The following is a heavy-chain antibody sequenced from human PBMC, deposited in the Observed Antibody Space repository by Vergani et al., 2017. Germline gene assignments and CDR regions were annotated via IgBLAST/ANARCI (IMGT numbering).Heavy chain of an antibody. V-gene: IGHV4-59*01. CDR3: ARAGYCSGGSCYSGIDY. CDR1: GGSFNTYY. Sequence: QVQLEESGPGLVKPSETLSLTCTVSGGSFNTYYWSWIRQPPGKGLEWIGYIYYSGSTNYNPSLKSRVTISVDTSKNQFSLKLSSVTAADTAVYYCARAGYCSGGSCYSGIDYWGQGTLVTVSS. D-gene: IGHD2-15*01. CDR2: IYYSGST. J-gene: IGHJ4*02.